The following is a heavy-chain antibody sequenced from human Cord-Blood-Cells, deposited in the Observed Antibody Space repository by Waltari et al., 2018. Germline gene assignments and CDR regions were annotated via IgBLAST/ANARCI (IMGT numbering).Heavy chain of an antibody. D-gene: IGHD6-13*01. V-gene: IGHV5-51*01. CDR2: IYPCDSDT. CDR1: GTSLSCYW. Sequence: ELQLAQSAAEVKKPGVSMKISGKRFGTSLSCYWTGCVLKLPGKGLEWMGIIYPCDSDTRYSPSFQGQVTISADKYISTAYLQWSSLKASDTAMYYCARRSIAAAYYGMDVWGQGTTVTVSS. J-gene: IGHJ6*02. CDR3: ARRSIAAAYYGMDV.